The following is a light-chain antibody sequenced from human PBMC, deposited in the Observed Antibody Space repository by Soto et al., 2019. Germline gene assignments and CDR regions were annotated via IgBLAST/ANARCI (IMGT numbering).Light chain of an antibody. CDR3: SSYTSSSTLV. CDR2: DVN. CDR1: SSDVGGYNY. J-gene: IGLJ2*01. Sequence: QSALTQPASVSGSPGQSITISCTGSSSDVGGYNYVSWYQQHPGKAPKLMIYDVNTRPSGVSNRFSGSKSGNTASLTISGLQPEDEADYYCSSYTSSSTLVFGGGTKLTVL. V-gene: IGLV2-14*03.